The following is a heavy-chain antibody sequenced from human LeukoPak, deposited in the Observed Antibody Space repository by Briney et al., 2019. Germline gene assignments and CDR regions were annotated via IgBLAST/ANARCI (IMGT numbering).Heavy chain of an antibody. CDR2: IYTSGGT. J-gene: IGHJ4*02. CDR3: ARDQAISPHGPFDY. CDR1: GGPISSGSYY. Sequence: KPSQTLSLTCNVSGGPISSGSYYWRWIRQPAGKGLEWIGRIYTSGGTNYNPSLKSRVTISVDTSKNQFSLKLSSVTAADTAVYYGARDQAISPHGPFDYWGQGTLVTVSS. V-gene: IGHV4-61*02. D-gene: IGHD3-9*01.